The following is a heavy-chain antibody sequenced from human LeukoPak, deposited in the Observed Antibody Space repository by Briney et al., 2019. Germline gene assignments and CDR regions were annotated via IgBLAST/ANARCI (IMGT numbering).Heavy chain of an antibody. Sequence: GGSLRLSCAASGFTVSSNYMSWVRQAPGKGLEWVSSISSSSSYIYYADSVKGRFTISRDNAKNSLYLQMNSLRAEDTAVYYCARDGSNYDELLGYWGQGTLVTVSS. V-gene: IGHV3-21*01. CDR1: GFTVSSNY. J-gene: IGHJ4*02. D-gene: IGHD4-11*01. CDR2: ISSSSSYI. CDR3: ARDGSNYDELLGY.